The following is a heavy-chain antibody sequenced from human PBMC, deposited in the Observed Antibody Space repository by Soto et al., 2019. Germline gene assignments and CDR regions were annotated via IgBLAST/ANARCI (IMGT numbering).Heavy chain of an antibody. J-gene: IGHJ6*02. CDR2: MSYDGSNK. Sequence: QGQLVESGGGVVQPGRSLRLSCAASGFTFTIYAIHWVRQAPGKGLEWVAVMSYDGSNKYYADSVKGRFTISRDTSENTLHLQMNSLRTEDTAVYYCARSGVAMFYHYFYGMDVWGQGTTVTVSS. V-gene: IGHV3-30-3*01. CDR3: ARSGVAMFYHYFYGMDV. CDR1: GFTFTIYA. D-gene: IGHD3-10*02.